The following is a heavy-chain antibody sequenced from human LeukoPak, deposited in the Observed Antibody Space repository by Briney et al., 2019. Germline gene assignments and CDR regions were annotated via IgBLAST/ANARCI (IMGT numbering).Heavy chain of an antibody. CDR1: GYTFTSYD. V-gene: IGHV1-8*01. Sequence: ASVKVSCKASGYTFTSYDINWVRQATGQGLEWLGWMNPNSGNTGYAQKFQGRVTMTRNTSISTAYMELSSLRSEDTAVYYCATNFKYSGSYSFDYWGQGTLVTVYS. J-gene: IGHJ4*02. D-gene: IGHD1-26*01. CDR3: ATNFKYSGSYSFDY. CDR2: MNPNSGNT.